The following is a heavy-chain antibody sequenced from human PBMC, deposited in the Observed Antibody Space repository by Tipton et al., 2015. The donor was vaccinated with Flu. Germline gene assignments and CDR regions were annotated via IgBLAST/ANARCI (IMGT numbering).Heavy chain of an antibody. D-gene: IGHD1-26*01. CDR3: AREGRNSGGLDY. Sequence: LRLSCTVSGYSISSGYYWGWIRQPPGKGLEWIGSIFHGGSTYYNPSLKSRVTISVDTSKNQFSLKLSSVTAADTAVYFWAREGRNSGGLDYWGQGTLVTVSS. J-gene: IGHJ4*02. CDR2: IFHGGST. CDR1: GYSISSGYY. V-gene: IGHV4-38-2*02.